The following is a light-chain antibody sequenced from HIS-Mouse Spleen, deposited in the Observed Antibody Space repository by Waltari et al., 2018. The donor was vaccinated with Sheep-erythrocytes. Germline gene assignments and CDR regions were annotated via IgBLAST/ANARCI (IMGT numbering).Light chain of an antibody. CDR1: KLGDKY. CDR3: QAWDSSTVV. Sequence: SYELTQPPSVSVSPGQTASITCSGDKLGDKYACWYQQKPGQSPVLVSYQDSKRPSGVPERFSGSNSGNTAPLTISGTQAMDEADYYCQAWDSSTVVFGGGTKLTVL. J-gene: IGLJ2*01. CDR2: QDS. V-gene: IGLV3-1*01.